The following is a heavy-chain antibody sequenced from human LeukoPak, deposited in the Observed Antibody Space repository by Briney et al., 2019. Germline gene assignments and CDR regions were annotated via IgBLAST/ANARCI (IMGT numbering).Heavy chain of an antibody. J-gene: IGHJ4*02. V-gene: IGHV3-23*01. CDR1: GSTFSSYA. Sequence: GGSLRLSCAASGSTFSSYAMSWVRQAPEKGLEWVSTISGSGGGTYYADSVKGRSTISRDDSKNTLYLQMNSLRAEDTAVYYCVKDLGRYRNNCFDYWGQGTLVTVSS. D-gene: IGHD1-26*01. CDR2: ISGSGGGT. CDR3: VKDLGRYRNNCFDY.